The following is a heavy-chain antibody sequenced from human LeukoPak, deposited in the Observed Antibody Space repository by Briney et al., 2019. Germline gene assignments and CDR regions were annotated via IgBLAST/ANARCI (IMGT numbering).Heavy chain of an antibody. D-gene: IGHD5-24*01. CDR2: IIPIFGTA. CDR3: ARDSEGIGEMATILSYTYYYYYMDV. Sequence: AASVKVSCKASGGTFSSYAISWVRQAPGQGLEWMEGIIPIFGTANYAQKFQGRVTITADESTSTAYMELSSLRSEDTAVYYCARDSEGIGEMATILSYTYYYYYMDVWGKGTTVTVSS. CDR1: GGTFSSYA. V-gene: IGHV1-69*13. J-gene: IGHJ6*03.